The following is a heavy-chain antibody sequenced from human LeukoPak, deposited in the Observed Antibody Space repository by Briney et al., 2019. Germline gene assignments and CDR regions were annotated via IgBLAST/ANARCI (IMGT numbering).Heavy chain of an antibody. Sequence: TSVKVSCKASGYTFTSYAMHWVRQAPGQRLEWMGWINAGNGNTKYSQKFQGRVTITRDTSASTAYMELSSLRSEDTAVCYCARLPRYCSSTSCPGGYFDYWGQGTLVTVSS. CDR3: ARLPRYCSSTSCPGGYFDY. CDR2: INAGNGNT. D-gene: IGHD2-2*01. J-gene: IGHJ4*02. CDR1: GYTFTSYA. V-gene: IGHV1-3*01.